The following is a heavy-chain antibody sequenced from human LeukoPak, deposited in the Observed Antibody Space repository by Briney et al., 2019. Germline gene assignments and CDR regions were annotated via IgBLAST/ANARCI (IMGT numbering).Heavy chain of an antibody. Sequence: SQTLSLTCAVYDGSFSDFYWSWIRQPPGKGLEWIGEINHIGTTNYNPSFKSRVSISVDTSKNQFSLRLNSVTAADTAVYYCARGPFAHDYTDYAWGQGTLVTVSS. D-gene: IGHD4-11*01. CDR2: INHIGTT. CDR1: DGSFSDFY. V-gene: IGHV4-34*01. CDR3: ARGPFAHDYTDYA. J-gene: IGHJ4*02.